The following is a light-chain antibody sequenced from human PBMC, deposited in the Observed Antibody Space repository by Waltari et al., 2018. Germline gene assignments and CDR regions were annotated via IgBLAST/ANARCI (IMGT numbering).Light chain of an antibody. CDR2: WAS. CDR3: QQYYSAPT. V-gene: IGKV4-1*01. Sequence: IVMTQSPDSLAVSLGERATINCKSSQSVLNSSNNKNYLAWYQQKPGQPPKLVIYWASTRAPGVPDRFSGSGSETDFTLTINSLQAGDVAVYYCQQYYSAPTFGQGTKVEIK. J-gene: IGKJ1*01. CDR1: QSVLNSSNNKNY.